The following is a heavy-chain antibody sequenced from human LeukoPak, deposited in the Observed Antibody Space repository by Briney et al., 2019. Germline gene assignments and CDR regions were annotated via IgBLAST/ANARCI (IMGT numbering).Heavy chain of an antibody. J-gene: IGHJ4*02. D-gene: IGHD1-7*01. CDR3: ARDSLTGTGNFDY. CDR1: GFTFSSYS. V-gene: IGHV3-21*01. Sequence: EGSLRLSCAASGFTFSSYSMNWVRQAPGKGLEWVSSISSSSSYIYYADSVKGRFTISRDNAKNSLYLQMNSLRAEDTAVYYCARDSLTGTGNFDYWGQGTLVTVSS. CDR2: ISSSSSYI.